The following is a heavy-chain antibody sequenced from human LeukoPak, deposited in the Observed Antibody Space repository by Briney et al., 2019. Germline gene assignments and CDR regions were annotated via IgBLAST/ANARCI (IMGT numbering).Heavy chain of an antibody. CDR1: GYTFPSYF. V-gene: IGHV1-46*01. D-gene: IGHD6-6*01. J-gene: IGHJ4*02. Sequence: ASVNVSCKASGYTFPSYFMHWVRQAPGQGLEWMGIINPTGGSTTYAQKFQGRVTMTRDTSTSTVYMELSSLRSDDTAVYYCARTAARRFDYWGQGTLVTVSS. CDR3: ARTAARRFDY. CDR2: INPTGGST.